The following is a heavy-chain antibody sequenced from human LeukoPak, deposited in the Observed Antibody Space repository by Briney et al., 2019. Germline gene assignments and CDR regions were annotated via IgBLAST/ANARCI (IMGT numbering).Heavy chain of an antibody. CDR2: IYSGDST. Sequence: PGGSLRLSCAASGFTVSSNYMSWVRQAPGKGLEWVSVIYSGDSTFYADSAKGRFTISRDNSKNTLYLQMNSLRAEDTAVYYCARGVTWIQYYFDYWGQGTLVTVSS. CDR3: ARGVTWIQYYFDY. J-gene: IGHJ4*02. CDR1: GFTVSSNY. V-gene: IGHV3-53*01. D-gene: IGHD5-18*01.